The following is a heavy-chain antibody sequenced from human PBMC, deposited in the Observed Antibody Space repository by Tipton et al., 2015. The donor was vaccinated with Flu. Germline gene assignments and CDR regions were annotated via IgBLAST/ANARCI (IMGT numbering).Heavy chain of an antibody. CDR3: ARASFYGSGTLHGMDV. CDR2: VFYTGTT. CDR1: GDSISTSSYY. J-gene: IGHJ6*02. D-gene: IGHD3-10*01. Sequence: TLSLTCSVSGDSISTSSYYWGWVRQPPGQGLEWIGSVFYTGTTNYNPSLKSRVTVSMDTSKNQFSLKLGSVTAADTAVYYCARASFYGSGTLHGMDVWGQGTTVTVSS. V-gene: IGHV4-39*07.